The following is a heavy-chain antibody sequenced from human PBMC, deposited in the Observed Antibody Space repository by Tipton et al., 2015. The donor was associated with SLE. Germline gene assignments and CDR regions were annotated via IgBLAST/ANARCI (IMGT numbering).Heavy chain of an antibody. CDR2: INHSGST. CDR1: GGSFSGYY. V-gene: IGHV4-34*01. Sequence: TLSLTCAVYGGSFSGYYWSWIRQPPGKGLEWIGEINHSGSTNYNPSLKSRVTISVDTSKNQFSLKLSSVTAADTAVYYCARGRRGYYYGSGSRFDYWGQGTLVTVSS. D-gene: IGHD3-10*01. CDR3: ARGRRGYYYGSGSRFDY. J-gene: IGHJ4*02.